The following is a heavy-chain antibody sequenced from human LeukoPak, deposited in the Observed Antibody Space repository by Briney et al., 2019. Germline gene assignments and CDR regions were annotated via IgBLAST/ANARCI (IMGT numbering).Heavy chain of an antibody. J-gene: IGHJ5*01. CDR2: VRGYNGNT. CDR3: ARGGWFDP. V-gene: IGHV1-18*01. D-gene: IGHD2-15*01. Sequence: DSVKVSCKASGYTFTSYDINWVRQAPGQGLEWMGWVRGYNGNTNYAQKFEGRVAMTTDTSSSTAYMELRSLRSDDTAIYYCARGGWFDPWGQGTLVT. CDR1: GYTFTSYD.